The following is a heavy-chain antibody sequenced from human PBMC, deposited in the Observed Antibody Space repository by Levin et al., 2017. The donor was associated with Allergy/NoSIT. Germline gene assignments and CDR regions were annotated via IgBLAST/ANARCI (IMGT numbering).Heavy chain of an antibody. D-gene: IGHD3-3*01. CDR3: TRPLRFLEWLSPGRYYFDY. J-gene: IGHJ4*02. V-gene: IGHV3-49*03. Sequence: SCTASGFTFGDYAMSWFRQAPGKGLEWGGFIRSKAYGGTTEYAASVKGRFTISRDDSKSIAYLQMNSPKTEDTAVYYCTRPLRFLEWLSPGRYYFDYWGQGTLVTVSS. CDR1: GFTFGDYA. CDR2: IRSKAYGGTT.